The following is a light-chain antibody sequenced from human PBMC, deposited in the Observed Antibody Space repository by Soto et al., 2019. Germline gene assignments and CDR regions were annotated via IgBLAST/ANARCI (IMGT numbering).Light chain of an antibody. CDR1: QSLLHSNGYNY. Sequence: DIVMTQSPLSLPVTPGEPASISCRSSQSLLHSNGYNYLDWYLQKPGQSPQLLIYLGSNRASGVPARFSCSGSGTDFTLKISRVEAEDVGVYYCMQALQTPRTFGQGTKVEIK. CDR3: MQALQTPRT. J-gene: IGKJ1*01. CDR2: LGS. V-gene: IGKV2-28*01.